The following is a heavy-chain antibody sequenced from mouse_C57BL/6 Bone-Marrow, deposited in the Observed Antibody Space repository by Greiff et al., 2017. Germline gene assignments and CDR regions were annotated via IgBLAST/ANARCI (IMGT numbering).Heavy chain of an antibody. CDR2: IDPANGNT. J-gene: IGHJ4*01. CDR1: GFTIKNTY. Sequence: VQLQQSVAELVRPGASVKLSCTASGFTIKNTYMHWVKQRPEQGLEWIGRIDPANGNTKYAPKFQGKATITADTSSNTAYLQLSSLTSEDTAIYYCAISWGFPMDYWGQGTSVTVSA. CDR3: AISWGFPMDY. V-gene: IGHV14-3*01.